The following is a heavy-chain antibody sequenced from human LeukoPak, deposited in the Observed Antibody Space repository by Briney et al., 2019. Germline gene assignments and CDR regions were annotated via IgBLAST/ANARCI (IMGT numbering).Heavy chain of an antibody. CDR3: ARMKPPGVRWYFDL. J-gene: IGHJ2*01. V-gene: IGHV4-28*01. CDR1: GYSISSSNW. CDR2: IYYSGSP. D-gene: IGHD2-8*01. Sequence: PSETLSLTCAVSGYSISSSNWWGWIRQPPGKGLEWIGYIYYSGSPYYNPSLKSRVTMSVDTSKNQFSLKLSSVTAVDTAVYYCARMKPPGVRWYFDLWGRGTLVTVSS.